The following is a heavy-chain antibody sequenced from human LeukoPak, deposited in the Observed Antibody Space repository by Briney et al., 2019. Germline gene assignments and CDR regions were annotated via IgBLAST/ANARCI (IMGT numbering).Heavy chain of an antibody. CDR1: GGSISSYY. Sequence: SETLSLTCTVSGGSISSYYWSWIRQPPGKGLEWIGYIYTSGSTNYNPSLKSRVTISVDTSKNQFSLNLSSVTAADTAVYYCASGPYDSSGENYYYYYYMDVWGKGTTVTVSS. J-gene: IGHJ6*03. CDR2: IYTSGST. D-gene: IGHD3-22*01. CDR3: ASGPYDSSGENYYYYYYMDV. V-gene: IGHV4-4*09.